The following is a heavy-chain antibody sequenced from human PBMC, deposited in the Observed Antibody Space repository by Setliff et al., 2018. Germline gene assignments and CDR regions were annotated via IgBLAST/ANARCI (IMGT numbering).Heavy chain of an antibody. Sequence: GGSLRLSCAASGLTFNSYAMSWVRQAPGKGLEWVSTVSVSGDNTYYTDSVKGRFTTSRDNSKNTLSLQMSSLRTEDTAIYFCAGQGPIFGSGLIPGFDQWGQGTMVTVS. CDR3: AGQGPIFGSGLIPGFDQ. V-gene: IGHV3-23*01. CDR2: VSVSGDNT. J-gene: IGHJ4*02. CDR1: GLTFNSYA. D-gene: IGHD3-3*01.